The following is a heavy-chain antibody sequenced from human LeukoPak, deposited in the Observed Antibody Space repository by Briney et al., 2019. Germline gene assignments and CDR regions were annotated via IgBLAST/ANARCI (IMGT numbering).Heavy chain of an antibody. CDR3: AKDLAGYGDYNQLFNY. CDR1: GFTFSSYA. V-gene: IGHV3-23*01. CDR2: SGSGGST. Sequence: GGSLRLSCAASGFTFSSYAMSWVRQAPGKGLEWVSASGSGGSTYYADSVKGRFTISRDNSKNTLYLQMNSLRAEDTAVYYCAKDLAGYGDYNQLFNYWGQGTLATVSS. D-gene: IGHD4-17*01. J-gene: IGHJ4*02.